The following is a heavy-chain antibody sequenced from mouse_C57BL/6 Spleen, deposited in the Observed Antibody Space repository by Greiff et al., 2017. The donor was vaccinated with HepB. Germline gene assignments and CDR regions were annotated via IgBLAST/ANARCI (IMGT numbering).Heavy chain of an antibody. D-gene: IGHD1-1*01. V-gene: IGHV5-12*01. J-gene: IGHJ1*03. Sequence: DVKLVESGGGLVQPGGSLKLSCAASGFTFSDYYMYWVRQTPEKRLEWVAYISNGGGSTYYPDTVKGRFTISRDNAKNTLYLQMSRLKSEDTAMYYCARQGGSSGDWYFDVWGTGTTVTVSS. CDR3: ARQGGSSGDWYFDV. CDR1: GFTFSDYY. CDR2: ISNGGGST.